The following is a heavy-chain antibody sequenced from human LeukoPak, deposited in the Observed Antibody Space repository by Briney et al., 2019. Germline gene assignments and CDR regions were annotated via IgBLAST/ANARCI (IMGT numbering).Heavy chain of an antibody. J-gene: IGHJ4*02. CDR1: GGSISSSSYY. CDR2: VYYGGST. D-gene: IGHD2-8*01. Sequence: SETLSLTCAVSGGSISSSSYYWGWIRQPPGKGLEWIGSVYYGGSTYYIPSLKSRVTISVDTSKNQFSLKLNSLTAADTAVYYCASQRRYCTNGVCFKAFDYWGQGSLVTVSS. V-gene: IGHV4-39*01. CDR3: ASQRRYCTNGVCFKAFDY.